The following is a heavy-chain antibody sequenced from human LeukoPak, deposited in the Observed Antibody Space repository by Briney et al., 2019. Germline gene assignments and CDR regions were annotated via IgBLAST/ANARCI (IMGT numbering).Heavy chain of an antibody. V-gene: IGHV3-7*01. CDR1: GFTVSSNY. J-gene: IGHJ4*02. Sequence: GGSLRLSCAASGFTVSSNYMSWVRQAPGKGLEWVANIKQDGTEKYYVDSVKGRFTISRDNAKNSLYLQMNSLRAEDTAVYFCASGNYFDYWGQGTLVADSS. D-gene: IGHD2-15*01. CDR3: ASGNYFDY. CDR2: IKQDGTEK.